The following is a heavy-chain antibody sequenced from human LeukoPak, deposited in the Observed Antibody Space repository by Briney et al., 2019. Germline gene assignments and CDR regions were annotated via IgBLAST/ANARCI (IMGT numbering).Heavy chain of an antibody. CDR2: ISAYNGNT. V-gene: IGHV1-18*04. J-gene: IGHJ4*02. CDR3: ARVGVVGATKVTLLLSKNFDY. D-gene: IGHD1-26*01. Sequence: ASVKVSCKASGYTFTGYYMHWVRQAPGQGLEWMGWISAYNGNTNYAQKLQGRVTMTTDTSTSTAYMELRSLRSDDTAVYYCARVGVVGATKVTLLLSKNFDYWGQGTLVTVSS. CDR1: GYTFTGYY.